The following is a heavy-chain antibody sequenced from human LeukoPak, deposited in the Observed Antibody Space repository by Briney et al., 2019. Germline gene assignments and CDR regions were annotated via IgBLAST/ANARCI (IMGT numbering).Heavy chain of an antibody. Sequence: PGESLKVSCKGSGYSFTSYGIGWVRQAPGQGLEWMGWISAYNGNTNYAQNLQGRVTMTTDTSTSTAYMELRSLRSEDTAVYYCAKDRVMVDLGYCSDTSGPPPDWFDPWGQGTLVTVSS. CDR1: GYSFTSYG. CDR2: ISAYNGNT. J-gene: IGHJ5*02. CDR3: AKDRVMVDLGYCSDTSGPPPDWFDP. V-gene: IGHV1-18*01. D-gene: IGHD2-2*01.